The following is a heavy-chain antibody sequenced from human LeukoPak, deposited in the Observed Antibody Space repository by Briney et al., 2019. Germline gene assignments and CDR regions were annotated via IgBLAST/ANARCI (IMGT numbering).Heavy chain of an antibody. CDR2: INPNSGGT. Sequence: GASVKVSRKASGYTYTGYFIHWLRQAPGQGLEWMGWINPNSGGTNYAQKSQGRVTMTRDTSISTAYMELSSLKSDDTAVYYCARADSSNWYWFDPWGQGTLVTVSS. D-gene: IGHD6-13*01. J-gene: IGHJ5*02. CDR3: ARADSSNWYWFDP. V-gene: IGHV1-2*02. CDR1: GYTYTGYF.